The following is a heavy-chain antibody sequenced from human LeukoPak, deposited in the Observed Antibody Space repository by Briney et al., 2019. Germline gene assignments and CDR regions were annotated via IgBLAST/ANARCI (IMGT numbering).Heavy chain of an antibody. D-gene: IGHD3-10*01. Sequence: SETLSLTCAVSGDSISSGYYWGWIRQSPGKGLEWIGSVYHTGTTYYKPSLKSRVTISADTSKNQFSLKLSSVTAADSAVYYCARSWGSYYNYYGMDVWGKGTTVTVSS. CDR3: ARSWGSYYNYYGMDV. J-gene: IGHJ6*04. V-gene: IGHV4-38-2*01. CDR1: GDSISSGYY. CDR2: VYHTGTT.